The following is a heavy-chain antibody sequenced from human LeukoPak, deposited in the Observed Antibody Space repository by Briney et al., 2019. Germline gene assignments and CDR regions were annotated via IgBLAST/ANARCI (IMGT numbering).Heavy chain of an antibody. CDR1: GFTFSSYS. Sequence: PGGSPRLSCAASGFTFSSYSMNWVRQAPGKGLEWVSSISSSSSYIYYADSVKGRFTISRDNAKNSLYLQMNSLRAEDTAVYYCARGYSSSWHHYYYYMDVWGKGTTVTVSS. CDR2: ISSSSSYI. J-gene: IGHJ6*03. CDR3: ARGYSSSWHHYYYYMDV. D-gene: IGHD6-13*01. V-gene: IGHV3-21*01.